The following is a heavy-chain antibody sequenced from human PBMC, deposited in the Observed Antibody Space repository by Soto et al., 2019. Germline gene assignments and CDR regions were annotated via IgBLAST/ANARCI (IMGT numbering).Heavy chain of an antibody. Sequence: TGVSLRLSCVASGFNFDDSAMNWVRQVPGKGLEWVSGITWNSGHILYADSVKGRFTISRDNAKKSLYLELNSLRPEDTALYYCAKGRSSMIVVVMDYWGQGTPVTVSS. D-gene: IGHD3-22*01. V-gene: IGHV3-9*01. CDR3: AKGRSSMIVVVMDY. CDR1: GFNFDDSA. J-gene: IGHJ4*02. CDR2: ITWNSGHI.